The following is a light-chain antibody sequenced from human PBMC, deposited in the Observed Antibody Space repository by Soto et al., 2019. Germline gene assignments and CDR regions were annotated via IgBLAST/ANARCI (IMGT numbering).Light chain of an antibody. CDR2: DAS. CDR3: QQLNSYPYT. V-gene: IGKV3D-20*02. J-gene: IGKJ2*01. Sequence: VLTQSPGTLSLSPGEGATLSCRASQRVASDLAWYLQKPGQPPRLLIYDASIRATGIPDRISGSGSERDFTLTISRLEPEDAAVYYCQQLNSYPYTFGQGTKLEIK. CDR1: QRVASD.